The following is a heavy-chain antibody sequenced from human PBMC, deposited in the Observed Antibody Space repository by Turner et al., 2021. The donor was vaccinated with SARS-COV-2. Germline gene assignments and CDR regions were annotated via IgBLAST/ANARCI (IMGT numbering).Heavy chain of an antibody. J-gene: IGHJ4*02. Sequence: QVQLQQWGAGPLKPSETLSLTCAVYGGSFSGYYWSWIRQPPGKGLEWIGEIKHSGSTNYNPSLKSRVNISVDTSKNQFSLKLSSVTAADTAVYYCARGGGYSYGALDYWGQGTLVTVSS. CDR3: ARGGGYSYGALDY. CDR2: IKHSGST. CDR1: GGSFSGYY. D-gene: IGHD5-18*01. V-gene: IGHV4-34*01.